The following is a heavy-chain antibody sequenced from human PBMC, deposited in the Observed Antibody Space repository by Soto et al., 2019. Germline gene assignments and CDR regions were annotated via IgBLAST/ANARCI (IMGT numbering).Heavy chain of an antibody. V-gene: IGHV3-21*01. J-gene: IGHJ5*02. CDR1: GFTFSSYS. CDR3: ARDRVWGVASRPYSSSFNWFDP. D-gene: IGHD6-13*01. CDR2: ISSSSSYI. Sequence: PGGSLRLSCAASGFTFSSYSMNWVRQAPGKGLEWVSSISSSSSYIYYADSVKGRFTISRDNAKNSLYLQMNSLRAEDTAVYYCARDRVWGVASRPYSSSFNWFDPWGQGTLVTVSS.